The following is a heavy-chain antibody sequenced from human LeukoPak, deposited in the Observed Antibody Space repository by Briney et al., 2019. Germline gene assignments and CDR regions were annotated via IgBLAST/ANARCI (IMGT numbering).Heavy chain of an antibody. D-gene: IGHD1-26*01. J-gene: IGHJ4*02. V-gene: IGHV3-23*01. CDR2: VSGGGAIE. CDR3: ATDRSLGTYYTFAS. Sequence: GGSLRLSGAASGFTFNNYAMGWVRQAPGKGLEGVSTVSGGGAIEYYKDSGKGRFTISRAKSKNNLYLQRRSFTAKDTADCYCATDRSLGTYYTFASWGQGTLVTASP. CDR1: GFTFNNYA.